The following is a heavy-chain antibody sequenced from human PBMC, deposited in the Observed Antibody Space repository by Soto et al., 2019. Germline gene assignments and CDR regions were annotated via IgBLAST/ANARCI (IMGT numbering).Heavy chain of an antibody. V-gene: IGHV3-11*04. CDR1: GFTFSDYY. Sequence: GGSLRLSCAASGFTFSDYYMSWIRQAPGKGLEWVSYISSSGSTIYYADSVKGRFTISRDNAKNSLYLQMNSLRAEDTAVYYCARDLGSSWYPEYFQHWGQGTLVTVSS. CDR3: ARDLGSSWYPEYFQH. D-gene: IGHD6-13*01. CDR2: ISSSGSTI. J-gene: IGHJ1*01.